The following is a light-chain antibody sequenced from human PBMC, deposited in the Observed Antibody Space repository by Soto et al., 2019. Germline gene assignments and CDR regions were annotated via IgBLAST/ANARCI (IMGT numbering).Light chain of an antibody. CDR2: DAS. Sequence: EIMLTQSPAALSLSPGEVATLSYMASQSLSSYLAWYQQKPGQAPRLLIYDASNRATGIPARFSGSGSGTDFALTISSLEPEDFAVYYCQQRSNWPITFGQGTRLEIK. CDR1: QSLSSY. CDR3: QQRSNWPIT. J-gene: IGKJ5*01. V-gene: IGKV3-11*01.